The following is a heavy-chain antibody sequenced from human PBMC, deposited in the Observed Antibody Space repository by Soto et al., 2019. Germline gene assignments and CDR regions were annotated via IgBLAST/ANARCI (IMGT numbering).Heavy chain of an antibody. CDR1: GFTLRNYE. CDR2: ISGSNNNI. V-gene: IGHV3-48*03. Sequence: GGSLRLSCAASGFTLRNYEMNWVRQAPGKGLEWISKISGSNNNIYYADSVRGRFTISRDNAKNSLYLQMNSLRAADTAVYYCARDTQRGYTYVFDYWGQGTLVTVSS. CDR3: ARDTQRGYTYVFDY. J-gene: IGHJ4*02. D-gene: IGHD5-18*01.